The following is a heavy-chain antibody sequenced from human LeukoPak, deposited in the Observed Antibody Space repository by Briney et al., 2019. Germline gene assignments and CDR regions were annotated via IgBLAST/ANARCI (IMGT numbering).Heavy chain of an antibody. D-gene: IGHD2-2*01. CDR3: ARLHWGYCSSTSCSHDAFDI. CDR1: GFTFSSYS. J-gene: IGHJ3*02. V-gene: IGHV3-21*01. CDR2: ISSSSSYI. Sequence: GGSLRLSCAAPGFTFSSYSMNWVRQAPGKGLEWVSSISSSSSYIYYADSVKGRFTISRDNAKNSLYLQMNSLRAEDTAVYYCARLHWGYCSSTSCSHDAFDIWGQGTMVTVSS.